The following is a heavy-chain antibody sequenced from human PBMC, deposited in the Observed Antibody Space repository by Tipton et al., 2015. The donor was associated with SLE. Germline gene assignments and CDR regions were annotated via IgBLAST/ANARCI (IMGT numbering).Heavy chain of an antibody. J-gene: IGHJ6*02. CDR2: MFYHSSST. CDR1: SGSIISSNYY. D-gene: IGHD6-19*01. CDR3: ARLYTGWSHNYYYGADV. Sequence: TLSLTCTVSSGSIISSNYYWGWIRQPPGKGLEWIASMFYHSSSTYHNPPLKSRVTISIDTSKNQFSLRLSSVTAADTAVYYCARLYTGWSHNYYYGADVWGQGTTVTVSS. V-gene: IGHV4-39*07.